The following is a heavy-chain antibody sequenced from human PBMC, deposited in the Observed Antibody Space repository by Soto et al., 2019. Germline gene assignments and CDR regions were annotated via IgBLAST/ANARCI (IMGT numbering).Heavy chain of an antibody. Sequence: LGESLKISCKGSGYSFTSYWIGWVRQMPGKGLEWMGIIYPGDSDTRYSPSFQGQVTISADKSISTAYLQWSSLKATDTTKNYRGRHGGSYPIYYYYGMDVWGQGTRVTVSS. CDR1: GYSFTSYW. V-gene: IGHV5-51*01. J-gene: IGHJ6*02. D-gene: IGHD1-26*01. CDR3: GRHGGSYPIYYYYGMDV. CDR2: IYPGDSDT.